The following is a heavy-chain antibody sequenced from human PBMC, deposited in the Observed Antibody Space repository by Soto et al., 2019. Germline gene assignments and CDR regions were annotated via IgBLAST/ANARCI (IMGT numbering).Heavy chain of an antibody. CDR1: GGSISSSSYY. J-gene: IGHJ5*02. CDR3: AREIDIVVPWNWFDP. D-gene: IGHD2-2*01. V-gene: IGHV4-39*07. CDR2: INHSGST. Sequence: TSETLSLTCTVSGGSISSSSYYWSWIRQPPGKGLEWIGEINHSGSTNYNPSLKSRVTISVDTSKNQFSLKLSSVTAADTAVYYCAREIDIVVPWNWFDPWGQGTLVTVSS.